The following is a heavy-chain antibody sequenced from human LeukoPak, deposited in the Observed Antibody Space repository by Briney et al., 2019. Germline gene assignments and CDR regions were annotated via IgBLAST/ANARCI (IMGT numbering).Heavy chain of an antibody. CDR1: GGSISSGSYY. Sequence: SETLSLTCTVSGGSISSGSYYWSWIRQPAGKGLEWIGRIYTSGSTNYNPSLKSRVTISVDTSKNQFSLKLSSVTAADTAVYYCARLKRAMAASVYYYYYMDVWGKGTTVTISS. J-gene: IGHJ6*03. D-gene: IGHD5-18*01. CDR3: ARLKRAMAASVYYYYYMDV. CDR2: IYTSGST. V-gene: IGHV4-61*02.